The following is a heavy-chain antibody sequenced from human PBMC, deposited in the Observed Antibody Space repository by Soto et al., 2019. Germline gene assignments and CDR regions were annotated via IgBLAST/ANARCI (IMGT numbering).Heavy chain of an antibody. CDR2: IYSGGST. V-gene: IGHV3-66*01. CDR3: ARDLYISSSLNYHYYYMAV. D-gene: IGHD6-6*01. Sequence: LRLSCAASGFTASSNYMSWVRQAPGKGLEWVSVIYSGGSTYYADSVKGRFTISRDNSKNTLYLQMNSLRAEDTAVYYCARDLYISSSLNYHYYYMAVWGQGTSVTVSS. J-gene: IGHJ6*03. CDR1: GFTASSNY.